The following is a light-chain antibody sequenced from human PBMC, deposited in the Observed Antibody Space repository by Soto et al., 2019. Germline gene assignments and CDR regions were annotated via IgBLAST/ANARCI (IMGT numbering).Light chain of an antibody. V-gene: IGKV2-28*01. CDR3: MQALQTPLT. J-gene: IGKJ3*01. CDR2: WGS. CDR1: QGLLHSNGYTY. Sequence: DIVMTQSPLSLPVTPGEPASISCRSSQGLLHSNGYTYLDWYLQKPGQSPQLLIYWGSNRASGVPDRFSGSGSGTDFTLKISRVEAEDVGVYYCMQALQTPLTFGPGTKVDIK.